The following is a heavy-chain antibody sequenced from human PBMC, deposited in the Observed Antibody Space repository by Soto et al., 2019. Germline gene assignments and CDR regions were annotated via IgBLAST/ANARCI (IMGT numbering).Heavy chain of an antibody. J-gene: IGHJ4*02. Sequence: GAPAKVSCKASGGTFSSYAISWVRQAPGQGLEWMGGIIPIFGTANYAQKFQGRVTITADESTSTAYMELSSLRSEDTAVYYCAEGDYSCSGGSCYSTVFDYGGQGTLVTVSS. CDR3: AEGDYSCSGGSCYSTVFDY. CDR2: IIPIFGTA. CDR1: GGTFSSYA. V-gene: IGHV1-69*13. D-gene: IGHD2-15*01.